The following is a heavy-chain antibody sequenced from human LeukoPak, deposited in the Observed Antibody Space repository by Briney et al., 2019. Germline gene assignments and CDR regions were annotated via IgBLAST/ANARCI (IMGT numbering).Heavy chain of an antibody. CDR2: INPNSGGT. CDR1: GYTFTCYY. J-gene: IGHJ4*02. CDR3: ARGGDSSGYYSSQGDY. V-gene: IGHV1-2*02. Sequence: ASVKVSCKASGYTFTCYYIHWVRQAPGQGLEWMGWINPNSGGTSYAQKFQGRVTMTRDTSISTVYMELTWLTSDGTAVYFCARGGDSSGYYSSQGDYWGQGTLVTVSS. D-gene: IGHD3-22*01.